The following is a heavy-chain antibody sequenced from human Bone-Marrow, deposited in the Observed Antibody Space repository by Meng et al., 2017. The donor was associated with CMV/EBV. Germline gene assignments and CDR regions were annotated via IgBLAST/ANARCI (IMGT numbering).Heavy chain of an antibody. CDR2: MNPNSGNT. CDR3: ARDLVPAAIRGHNWFDP. J-gene: IGHJ5*02. CDR1: GYTFTSYD. V-gene: IGHV1-8*01. D-gene: IGHD2-2*02. Sequence: ASVKVSCKASGYTFTSYDINWVRQATGQGLEWMGWMNPNSGNTGYAQKFQGRVTMTRNTSISTAYMELSSLRSDDTAVYYCARDLVPAAIRGHNWFDPWGQGTLVTVSS.